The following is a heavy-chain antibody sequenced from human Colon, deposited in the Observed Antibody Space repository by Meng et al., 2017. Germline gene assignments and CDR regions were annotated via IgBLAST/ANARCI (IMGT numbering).Heavy chain of an antibody. CDR1: GYTFSNYD. CDR3: ARTRYHDY. Sequence: ASVKVSCKASGYTFSNYDINWVRQATGQGLEWVGWMNPNSGNTGYSQKFQGRVTMTRNLSINTAYMELSRLSSEDTAVYYCARTRYHDYWGQGTLVTVSS. CDR2: MNPNSGNT. J-gene: IGHJ4*02. D-gene: IGHD3-16*02. V-gene: IGHV1-8*01.